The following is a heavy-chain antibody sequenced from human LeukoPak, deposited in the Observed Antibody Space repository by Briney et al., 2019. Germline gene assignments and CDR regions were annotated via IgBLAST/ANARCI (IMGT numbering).Heavy chain of an antibody. CDR2: TWYDGTNK. CDR3: AKWDSSALYENWFDP. J-gene: IGHJ5*02. D-gene: IGHD3-22*01. V-gene: IGHV3-30*02. CDR1: GFTFRNYD. Sequence: GGSLRLSCAASGFTFRNYDIHWVRQAPGKGLEWVALTWYDGTNKYYADSVKGRFTISRDNSKNTLYLQMNSLRAEDTGVYYCAKWDSSALYENWFDPWGQGTLVTVSS.